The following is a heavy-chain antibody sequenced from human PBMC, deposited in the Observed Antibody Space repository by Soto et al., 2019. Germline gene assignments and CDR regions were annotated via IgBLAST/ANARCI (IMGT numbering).Heavy chain of an antibody. Sequence: EVQLVESGGGVVRPGGSLRLSCAASGFTFDDYGMSWVHQAPGKVLEWGSGINWNGGSTGYADSVKGRFTISRDNAKNYLYLQMNSLRAEDTALYHCAIESYDYIWGRPYYFDYWGQGTLVTVSS. CDR3: AIESYDYIWGRPYYFDY. CDR2: INWNGGST. D-gene: IGHD3-16*01. CDR1: GFTFDDYG. J-gene: IGHJ4*02. V-gene: IGHV3-20*01.